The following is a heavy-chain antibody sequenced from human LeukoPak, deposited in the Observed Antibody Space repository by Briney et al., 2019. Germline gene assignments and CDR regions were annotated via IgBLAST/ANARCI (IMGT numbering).Heavy chain of an antibody. CDR3: AKGGYDYPDY. V-gene: IGHV3-9*01. D-gene: IGHD5-12*01. CDR2: ISWNSGTI. CDR1: GFTVDDYA. J-gene: IGHJ4*02. Sequence: PGGSLRLSCAAAGFTVDDYAMHWVRQAPGKGLEWGSGISWNSGTIGYAYSVKCRFTISRDNANNSLYLQMDSLRAEDTALYYCAKGGYDYPDYWGQGTLVTVPS.